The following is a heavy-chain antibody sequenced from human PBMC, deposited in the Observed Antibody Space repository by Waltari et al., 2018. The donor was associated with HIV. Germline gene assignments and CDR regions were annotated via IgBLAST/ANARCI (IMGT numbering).Heavy chain of an antibody. CDR3: ARADDYYDSSGSVAFDI. Sequence: QVQLQESGPGLVKPSETLSLTCTVSGGTISSYYWSWLRQPAGKGLEWIGRIYTSGSTNYNPSLKSRVTMSVDTSKIQFSLKLSSVTAADTAVYYCARADDYYDSSGSVAFDIWGQGTMVTVSS. D-gene: IGHD3-22*01. CDR1: GGTISSYY. CDR2: IYTSGST. J-gene: IGHJ3*02. V-gene: IGHV4-4*07.